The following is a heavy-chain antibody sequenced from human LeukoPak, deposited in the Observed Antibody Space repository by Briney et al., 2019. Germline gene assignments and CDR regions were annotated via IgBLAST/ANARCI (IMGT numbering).Heavy chain of an antibody. CDR2: VSSNGAST. D-gene: IGHD2/OR15-2a*01. CDR3: AREISRGFDT. CDR1: GFTFSNYP. Sequence: GGSLRLSCAASGFTFSNYPMHWVRQAPGKGLESVSAVSSNGASTYYENSVKDRFIVSRDNSKNTLYLQLGSLRAEDTAVYYCAREISRGFDTWGQGTMVTVSS. V-gene: IGHV3-64*01. J-gene: IGHJ3*02.